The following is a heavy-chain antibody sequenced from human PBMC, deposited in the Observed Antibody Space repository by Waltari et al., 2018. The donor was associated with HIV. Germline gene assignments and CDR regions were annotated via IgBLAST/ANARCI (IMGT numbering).Heavy chain of an antibody. J-gene: IGHJ4*02. D-gene: IGHD1-26*01. V-gene: IGHV3-48*01. CDR3: ARDYSGTYADFDY. CDR1: GFTFSRYS. CDR2: ISSSGSTI. Sequence: EVQLVESGGGLVQPGGSLRLSCPASGFTFSRYSMNWVRQAPGKGLEWVSYISSSGSTIYYADSVRGRFTISRDNAKNSLYLQLNSLRAEDTAVYYCARDYSGTYADFDYWGQGTLVTVSS.